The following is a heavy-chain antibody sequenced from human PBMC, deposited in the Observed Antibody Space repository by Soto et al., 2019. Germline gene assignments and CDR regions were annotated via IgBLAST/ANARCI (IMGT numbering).Heavy chain of an antibody. D-gene: IGHD6-19*01. CDR3: AKAHAMVVAGSTFAY. V-gene: IGHV4-38-2*02. Sequence: PSETLSLTCTVSGYSISSGSYWGWIRQPPGKGPEWIASIYHGGTTFYNPSLKSRVTVSVDKSNNQFSLKLRSVTAADTAVYYCAKAHAMVVAGSTFAYWGHGTLVTVSS. CDR2: IYHGGTT. J-gene: IGHJ4*01. CDR1: GYSISSGSY.